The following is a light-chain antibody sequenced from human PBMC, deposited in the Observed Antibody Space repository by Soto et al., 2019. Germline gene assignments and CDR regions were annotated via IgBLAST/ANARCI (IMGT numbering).Light chain of an antibody. J-gene: IGKJ1*01. CDR3: QQYDNWPRT. V-gene: IGKV3-15*01. CDR2: GAS. Sequence: EIVMTQSPATLSVSPGERATLSCRASQSVSNNLAWYQQKPGQAPRLLIYGASTRATGIPDRFSGSGSGTEFTLTISRLQSDDFALYWCQQYDNWPRTFGQGTKVEIK. CDR1: QSVSNN.